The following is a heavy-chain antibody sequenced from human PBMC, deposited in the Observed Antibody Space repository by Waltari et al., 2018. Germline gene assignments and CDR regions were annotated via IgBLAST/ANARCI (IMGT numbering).Heavy chain of an antibody. V-gene: IGHV3-48*03. CDR2: ITTTGSTR. Sequence: EVQLVESGGGVVQPGGSLRLSCVASGFTFNSYEMNWVRQAPGKGLEWRSYITTTGSTRFYADSVKGRFTISRDNAKNSLYLQMNSLRAEDTAVYYCARETVRARGDAFDVWGQGTMVTVSS. D-gene: IGHD4-17*01. J-gene: IGHJ3*01. CDR3: ARETVRARGDAFDV. CDR1: GFTFNSYE.